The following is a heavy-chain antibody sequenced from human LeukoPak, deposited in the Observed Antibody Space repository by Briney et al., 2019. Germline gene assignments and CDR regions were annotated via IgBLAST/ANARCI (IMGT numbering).Heavy chain of an antibody. J-gene: IGHJ4*02. V-gene: IGHV1-8*02. CDR2: MNPNSGNT. CDR3: ARLGYSYYDSSGYYYFDY. CDR1: GYTFTSYD. Sequence: GASVKVSCKASGYTFTSYDINWVRQATGQGLEWMGWMNPNSGNTGYAQKLQGRVTMTRNTSISTAYMELRSLRSDDTAVYYCARLGYSYYDSSGYYYFDYWGQGTLVTVSS. D-gene: IGHD3-22*01.